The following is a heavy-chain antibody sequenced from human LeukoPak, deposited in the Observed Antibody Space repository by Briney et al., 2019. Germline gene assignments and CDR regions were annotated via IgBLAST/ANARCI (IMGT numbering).Heavy chain of an antibody. D-gene: IGHD3-22*01. CDR3: ARRSYYDSSGRQTYYYYYMDV. J-gene: IGHJ6*03. V-gene: IGHV1-2*02. CDR2: INPNSGGT. CDR1: GYTFNGYY. Sequence: GASVKVSCKASGYTFNGYYIHWVRQAPGQGLEWMGWINPNSGGTNYAQKLQGRVTMTTDTSTSTAYMELRSLRSDDTAVYYCARRSYYDSSGRQTYYYYYMDVWGKGTTVTVSS.